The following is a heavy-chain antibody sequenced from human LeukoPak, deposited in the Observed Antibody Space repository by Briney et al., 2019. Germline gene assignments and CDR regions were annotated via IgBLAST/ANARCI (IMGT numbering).Heavy chain of an antibody. CDR3: AREGITDYGDYPYYMDV. D-gene: IGHD4-17*01. Sequence: GGSLRLSCAASGFTVSSNYMSWVRQAPGKGLEWVSVIYSGGSTYYADSVKGRFTISRDNSKNTLYLQMDSLRAEDTAVYYCAREGITDYGDYPYYMDVWGKGTTVTVSS. V-gene: IGHV3-66*02. J-gene: IGHJ6*03. CDR1: GFTVSSNY. CDR2: IYSGGST.